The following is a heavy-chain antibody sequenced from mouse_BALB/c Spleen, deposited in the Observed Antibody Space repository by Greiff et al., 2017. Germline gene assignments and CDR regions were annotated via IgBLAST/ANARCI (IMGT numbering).Heavy chain of an antibody. Sequence: EVQGVESGGGLVQPGGSLKLSCAASGFTFSSYGMSWVRQTPDKRLELVATINSNGGSTYYPDSVKGRFTISRDNAKNTLYLQMSSLKSEDTAMYYCASSYGSSYYFDYWGQGTTLTVSS. D-gene: IGHD1-1*01. CDR1: GFTFSSYG. J-gene: IGHJ2*01. V-gene: IGHV5-6-3*01. CDR3: ASSYGSSYYFDY. CDR2: INSNGGST.